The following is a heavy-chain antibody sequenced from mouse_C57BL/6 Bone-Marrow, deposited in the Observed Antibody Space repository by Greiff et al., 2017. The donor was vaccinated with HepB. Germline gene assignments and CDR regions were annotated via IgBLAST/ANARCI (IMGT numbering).Heavy chain of an antibody. Sequence: EVKLMESGPGLVKPSQSLSLTCSVTGYSITSGYYWNWIRQFPGNKLEWMGYISYDGSNNYNPSLKNRISITRDTSKNQFFLKLNSVTTEDTATYYCAREEGLTGTDCDYWGQGTTLTVSS. CDR3: AREEGLTGTDCDY. CDR1: GYSITSGYY. CDR2: ISYDGSN. D-gene: IGHD4-1*01. V-gene: IGHV3-6*01. J-gene: IGHJ2*01.